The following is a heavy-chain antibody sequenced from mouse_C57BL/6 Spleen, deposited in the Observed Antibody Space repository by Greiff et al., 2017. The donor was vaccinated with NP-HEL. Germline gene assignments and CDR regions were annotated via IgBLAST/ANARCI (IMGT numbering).Heavy chain of an antibody. D-gene: IGHD2-3*01. Sequence: EVHLVESGGGLVKPGGSLKLSCAASGFTFSDYGMHWVRQAPEKGLEWVAYISSGSSTIYYADTVKGRFTISRDNAKNTLFLQMTSLRSEDTAMYYCAREGDGYYLYYFDDWGQGTTLTVSS. J-gene: IGHJ2*01. CDR3: AREGDGYYLYYFDD. V-gene: IGHV5-17*01. CDR2: ISSGSSTI. CDR1: GFTFSDYG.